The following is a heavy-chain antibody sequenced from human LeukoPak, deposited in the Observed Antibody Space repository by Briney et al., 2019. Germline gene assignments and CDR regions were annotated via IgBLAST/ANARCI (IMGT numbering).Heavy chain of an antibody. D-gene: IGHD3-10*01. CDR1: GFIFSNYA. CDR2: ISSDGSKT. J-gene: IGHJ4*02. V-gene: IGHV3-30*17. CDR3: ARDSTYWYDSGSSGPHYFDY. Sequence: GRSPRLSCAASGFIFSNYAMPWVRQAPGKGLEWVALISSDGSKTYHADSVKGRFSISRDNSKTRVDLQLNSLRAEDTSVYYCARDSTYWYDSGSSGPHYFDYWGQGTLVTVSS.